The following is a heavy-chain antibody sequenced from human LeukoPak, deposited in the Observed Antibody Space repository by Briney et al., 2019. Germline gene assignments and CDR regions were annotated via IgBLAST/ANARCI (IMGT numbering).Heavy chain of an antibody. Sequence: GGSLRLSCAASGFAFCVNAMSWLRQPPGQGLEWVSTINANSGTTSYAASVRGRFTISRDNSKNPLYLQLNTLRADDTATYYCAKPISGGLAVTADWFHPWGQGTLVVVSS. V-gene: IGHV3-23*01. CDR2: INANSGTT. CDR1: GFAFCVNA. D-gene: IGHD6-19*01. J-gene: IGHJ5*01. CDR3: AKPISGGLAVTADWFHP.